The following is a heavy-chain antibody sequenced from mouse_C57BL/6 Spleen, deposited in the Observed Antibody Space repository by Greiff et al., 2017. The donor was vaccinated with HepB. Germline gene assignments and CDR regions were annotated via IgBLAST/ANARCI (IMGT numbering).Heavy chain of an antibody. V-gene: IGHV1-53*01. Sequence: QVQLQQPGTELVKPGASVKLSCKASGYTFTSYWMHWVKQRPGQGLEWIGNINPSNGGTKYNEKFKSKATLTVDKSSSTAYMQLSSLTSEDSAVYYWAREGIYYDYDGGWFAYWGQGTLVTVSA. CDR3: AREGIYYDYDGGWFAY. CDR1: GYTFTSYW. J-gene: IGHJ3*01. CDR2: INPSNGGT. D-gene: IGHD2-4*01.